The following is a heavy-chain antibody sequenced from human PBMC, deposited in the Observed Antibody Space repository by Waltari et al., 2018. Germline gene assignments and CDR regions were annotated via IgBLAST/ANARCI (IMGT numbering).Heavy chain of an antibody. J-gene: IGHJ6*02. D-gene: IGHD3-10*01. CDR3: ARDGSGSYYNSYYYYGMDV. V-gene: IGHV4-61*02. Sequence: QVQLQESGPGLVKPSQTLSLTCTVSGGPISTGIYSCSLIRPPAEQGLEWFGRIYTSGSTNYNPSLKSRVTISVDTSKNQFSLKLSSVTAADTAVYYCARDGSGSYYNSYYYYGMDVWGQGTTVTVSS. CDR1: GGPISTGIYS. CDR2: IYTSGST.